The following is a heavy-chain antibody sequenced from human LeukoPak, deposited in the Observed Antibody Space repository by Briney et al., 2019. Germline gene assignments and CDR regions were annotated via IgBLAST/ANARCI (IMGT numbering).Heavy chain of an antibody. CDR3: AREGDIVGATTIDY. Sequence: DSVKVSCKASGYTFTGYYMHWVRQAPGQGLEWMGWINPNSGGTNYAQKFQGRVTMTRDTSISTAYMELSRLRSDDTAVYYCAREGDIVGATTIDYWGQGTLVTVSS. J-gene: IGHJ4*02. CDR2: INPNSGGT. CDR1: GYTFTGYY. V-gene: IGHV1-2*02. D-gene: IGHD1-26*01.